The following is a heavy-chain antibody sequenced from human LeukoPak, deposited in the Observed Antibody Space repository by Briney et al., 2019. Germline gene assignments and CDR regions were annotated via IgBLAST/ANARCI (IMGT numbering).Heavy chain of an antibody. D-gene: IGHD5-24*01. CDR2: IYSGGST. Sequence: GGSLRVSCAASGFTVSSNYMSWVRQAPAKGLVWVSVIYSGGSTYYADSVKARFTISRDISKNTLYLQMNSLRAEDTAVYYCARGVFTYNDFWGQGTLATVSS. CDR1: GFTVSSNY. J-gene: IGHJ4*02. CDR3: ARGVFTYNDF. V-gene: IGHV3-66*01.